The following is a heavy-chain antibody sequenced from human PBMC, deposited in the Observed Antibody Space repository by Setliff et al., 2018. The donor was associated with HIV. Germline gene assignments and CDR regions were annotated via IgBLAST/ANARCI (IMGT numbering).Heavy chain of an antibody. CDR2: IYNSGST. D-gene: IGHD3-22*01. CDR1: GGSISSGSYY. Sequence: TLSLTCSVSGGSISSGSYYWSWIRQPAGKGLEWIGRIYNSGSTIYNPSLKSRVTLSLDTSKNQFSLKLSSVTAADTAVFYCARDQATYYYDTSGHEFDYWGQGTLVTVSS. J-gene: IGHJ4*02. V-gene: IGHV4-61*02. CDR3: ARDQATYYYDTSGHEFDY.